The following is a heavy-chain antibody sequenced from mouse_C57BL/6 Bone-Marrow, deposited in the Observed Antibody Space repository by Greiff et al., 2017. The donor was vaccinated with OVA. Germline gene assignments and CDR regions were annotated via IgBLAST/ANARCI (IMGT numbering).Heavy chain of an antibody. CDR2: ISSGGDYI. CDR1: GFTFSSYA. Sequence: DVQLVESGEGLVKPGGSLKLSCAASGFTFSSYAMSWVRQTPEKRLEWVAYISSGGDYIYYADTVKGRFTISRDNARNTLYLQMSSLKSEDTAMYYCTRDYYSNPWFAYWGQGTLVTVSA. CDR3: TRDYYSNPWFAY. V-gene: IGHV5-9-1*02. D-gene: IGHD2-5*01. J-gene: IGHJ3*01.